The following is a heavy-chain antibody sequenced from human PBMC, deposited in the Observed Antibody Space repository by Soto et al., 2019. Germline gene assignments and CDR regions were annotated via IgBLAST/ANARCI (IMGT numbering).Heavy chain of an antibody. D-gene: IGHD2-2*01. V-gene: IGHV1-18*04. CDR2: IKTYTGNT. Sequence: QVQLLQSGGEMKRPGASVRVSCKTSGYTLSSFGMSWLRQAPGQGPEWMGWIKTYTGNTHDAPKVQGRVTMTADTSTSTFYLEVRGLRSDDTAVYYCAMDCSSASWCGMDVWGQGTTVIVSS. CDR1: GYTLSSFG. J-gene: IGHJ6*02. CDR3: AMDCSSASWCGMDV.